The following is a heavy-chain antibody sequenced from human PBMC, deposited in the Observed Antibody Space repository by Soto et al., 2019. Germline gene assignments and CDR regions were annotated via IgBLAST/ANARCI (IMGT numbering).Heavy chain of an antibody. CDR1: GFTFRNYA. Sequence: GGSLRLSCAASGFTFRNYAMSWVRQAPGKWLMWVSAISGSCDSTWYAVSVKGRFTISRDNSKNTLDLQMNSLRAEDTAVYYCAKAVPRAFDYWGQGALVTVSS. CDR2: ISGSCDST. CDR3: AKAVPRAFDY. V-gene: IGHV3-23*01. J-gene: IGHJ4*02.